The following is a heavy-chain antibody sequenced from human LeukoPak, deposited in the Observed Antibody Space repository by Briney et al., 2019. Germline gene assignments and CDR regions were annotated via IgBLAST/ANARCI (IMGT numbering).Heavy chain of an antibody. CDR2: VFSGGGT. V-gene: IGHV3-53*01. CDR1: GVTVSTNS. Sequence: GGALRLSCAASGVTVSTNSMSWVRQAPGKGLEWVSVVFSGGGTYYADSVKGRFTISRDTSKNTLFLQMTSLRAEDTAVYYCARGGNRGSYYFDYWGQGTLVTVSS. J-gene: IGHJ4*02. D-gene: IGHD1-26*01. CDR3: ARGGNRGSYYFDY.